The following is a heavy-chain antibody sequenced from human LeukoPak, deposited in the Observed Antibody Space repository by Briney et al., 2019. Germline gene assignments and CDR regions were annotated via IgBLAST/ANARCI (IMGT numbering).Heavy chain of an antibody. CDR2: IKQDGSEK. V-gene: IGHV3-7*01. CDR3: ARDGLALAFDI. D-gene: IGHD6-19*01. CDR1: GFTLSSYF. Sequence: GRSLRLSCAASGFTLSSYFISWVRHAPGKGREWVAHIKQDGSEKYYMDSVKGRFTISRDNAKNSLYLQMNSLRAEDTAFYYCARDGLALAFDIWGQGTMVTVSS. J-gene: IGHJ3*02.